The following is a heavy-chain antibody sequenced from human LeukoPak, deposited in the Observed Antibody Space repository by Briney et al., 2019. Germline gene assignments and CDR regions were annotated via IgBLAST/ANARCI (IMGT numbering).Heavy chain of an antibody. CDR1: GGTFISYA. Sequence: SVKVSCKASGGTFISYAISWVRQAPGQGLEWMGGIIPMFGTAKYAQKFQGRVTITADESTSTAYMELSSLRSEDTAVYYCARHRPAKHYYDSSAYSPFDYWGQGTLVTVSS. V-gene: IGHV1-69*13. J-gene: IGHJ4*02. CDR3: ARHRPAKHYYDSSAYSPFDY. CDR2: IIPMFGTA. D-gene: IGHD3-22*01.